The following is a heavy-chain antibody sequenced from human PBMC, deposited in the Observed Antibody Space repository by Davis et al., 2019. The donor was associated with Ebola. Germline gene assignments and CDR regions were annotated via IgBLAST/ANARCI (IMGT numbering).Heavy chain of an antibody. D-gene: IGHD5-12*01. J-gene: IGHJ4*02. V-gene: IGHV3-21*01. Sequence: PGGSLRLSCAPSAFIFRSYVLSWVRQAPGTGLEGVSTFGSSADSFYADSVKGRFTISRDNAKNSVYLQLNSLTDEDTAVYYCAREGYTGYVRISGSYYADYWGQGTLVTVSS. CDR1: AFIFRSYV. CDR2: FGSSADS. CDR3: AREGYTGYVRISGSYYADY.